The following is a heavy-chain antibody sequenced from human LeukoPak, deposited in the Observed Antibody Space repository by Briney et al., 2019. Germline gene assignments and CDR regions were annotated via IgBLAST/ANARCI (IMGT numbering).Heavy chain of an antibody. D-gene: IGHD6-19*01. CDR1: GFTFSSSG. Sequence: GGSLRPSCAASGFTFSSSGMHWVRQAPGKGLEWVAVILYDGSNNYYAASVKGRFTISRDNSKNTLYLQMNSLRAEDTAVYYCAKDRYSSGRGPFDYWGQGTLVTVSS. CDR3: AKDRYSSGRGPFDY. V-gene: IGHV3-30*18. CDR2: ILYDGSNN. J-gene: IGHJ4*02.